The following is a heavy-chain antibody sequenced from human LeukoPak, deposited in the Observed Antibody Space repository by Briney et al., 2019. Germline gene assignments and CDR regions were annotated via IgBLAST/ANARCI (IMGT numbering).Heavy chain of an antibody. CDR1: GYGFDSYW. D-gene: IGHD3-22*01. Sequence: GESLKISCKGPGYGFDSYWIGWVRQMPGKGLEWMGIIYPGDSDTRYSPSFQGQVTISADKSISTAYLQWSSLKASDTAMYYCARRGYDYGCDYWGQGTLVTVSS. V-gene: IGHV5-51*01. CDR2: IYPGDSDT. J-gene: IGHJ4*02. CDR3: ARRGYDYGCDY.